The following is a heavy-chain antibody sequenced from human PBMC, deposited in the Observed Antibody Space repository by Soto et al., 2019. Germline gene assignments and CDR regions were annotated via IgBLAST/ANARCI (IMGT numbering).Heavy chain of an antibody. J-gene: IGHJ4*02. D-gene: IGHD7-27*01. CDR1: GFTFISYP. CDR3: ARDEVWAFDY. V-gene: IGHV3-48*02. Sequence: GGSLRLSCVASGFTFISYPMNWVRQAPGKGLEWISNIRSTSSSTDYADSVKGRFTISRDNAKNSLYLQMSSLRDEDTAVYYCARDEVWAFDYWGQGALVTVSS. CDR2: IRSTSSST.